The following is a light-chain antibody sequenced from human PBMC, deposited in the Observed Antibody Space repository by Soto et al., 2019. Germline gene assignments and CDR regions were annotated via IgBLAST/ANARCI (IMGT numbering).Light chain of an antibody. J-gene: IGKJ4*01. CDR2: GAS. CDR1: QSVSSSY. Sequence: EIVLTQSPGTLSLSPGERATLSCRASQSVSSSYLAWYQQKPGQAPRLLIYGASSRATGIPDRFSGSGSGTDFTLTISRLEPEDFAVCYCQQYGSSRDTFGGGTKVDIK. V-gene: IGKV3-20*01. CDR3: QQYGSSRDT.